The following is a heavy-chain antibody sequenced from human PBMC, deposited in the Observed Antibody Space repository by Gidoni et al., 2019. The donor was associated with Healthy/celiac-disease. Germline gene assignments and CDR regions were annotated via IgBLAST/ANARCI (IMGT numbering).Heavy chain of an antibody. CDR2: IYYSVST. CDR1: GGSIISYY. CDR3: ARVGSSSWYDAFDI. J-gene: IGHJ3*02. Sequence: QVQLQESGPGLVKPSETLSLTCTVSGGSIISYYWSWIRQPPGKGLEWIGYIYYSVSTHYNPSLKMRVTISVDTSKNQFSLKLSSVTAADTAVYYCARVGSSSWYDAFDIWGQGTMVTVSS. D-gene: IGHD6-13*01. V-gene: IGHV4-59*01.